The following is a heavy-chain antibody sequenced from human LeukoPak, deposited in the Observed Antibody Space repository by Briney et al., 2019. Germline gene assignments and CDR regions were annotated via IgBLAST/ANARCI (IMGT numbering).Heavy chain of an antibody. D-gene: IGHD6-13*01. CDR3: AKLYSSSWYY. V-gene: IGHV3-30-3*02. Sequence: GGSLRLSCAASGFTFSSYAMHWVRQAPGKGLEWVAVMSYDGSNKYYADSVKGRFTISRDNSKNTLYLQMNSLRAEDTAVYYCAKLYSSSWYYWGQGTLVTVSS. CDR1: GFTFSSYA. J-gene: IGHJ4*02. CDR2: MSYDGSNK.